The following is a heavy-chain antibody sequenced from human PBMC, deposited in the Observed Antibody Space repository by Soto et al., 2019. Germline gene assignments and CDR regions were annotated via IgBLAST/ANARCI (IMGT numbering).Heavy chain of an antibody. CDR3: ARDRSGSYFNAFDI. Sequence: SETLSLTCTVSGGSSISGDYYWSWIRQHPEKGLEWIGYVYYSGSTYYNPSLKSRVTISIDTSKMQFSLKLNSVTAADTAVYYCARDRSGSYFNAFDIWGQGTMVTVSS. V-gene: IGHV4-31*03. J-gene: IGHJ3*02. D-gene: IGHD1-26*01. CDR2: VYYSGST. CDR1: GGSSISGDYY.